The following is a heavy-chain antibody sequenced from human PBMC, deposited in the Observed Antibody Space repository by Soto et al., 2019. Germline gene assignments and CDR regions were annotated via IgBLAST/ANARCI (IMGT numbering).Heavy chain of an antibody. V-gene: IGHV3-23*01. CDR3: AKSDAYSGYCSSTSCYKGGYYFDY. D-gene: IGHD2-2*02. CDR2: ISGSGGST. J-gene: IGHJ4*02. Sequence: EVQLLESGGGLVQPGGSLRLSCAASGFTFSSYAMSWVRQAPGKGLEWVSAISGSGGSTYYADSVKGRFTISRDNSKNTLYLQINSLKAEDTAVYYCAKSDAYSGYCSSTSCYKGGYYFDYWGQGTLVTVSS. CDR1: GFTFSSYA.